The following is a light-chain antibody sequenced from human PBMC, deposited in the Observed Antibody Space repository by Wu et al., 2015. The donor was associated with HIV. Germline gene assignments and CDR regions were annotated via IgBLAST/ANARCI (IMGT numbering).Light chain of an antibody. CDR3: HQYGSSPQT. Sequence: EIVLTQSPGTLSLSPGERATLSCRATQDVSSTYLGWYQQKPGQAPRLLIYGVSSRATGIPDRFSSSGSGTDFTLTISRLEPEDFAVYYCHQYGSSPQTFGQGTKVEIK. CDR1: QDVSSTY. CDR2: GVS. V-gene: IGKV3-20*01. J-gene: IGKJ1*01.